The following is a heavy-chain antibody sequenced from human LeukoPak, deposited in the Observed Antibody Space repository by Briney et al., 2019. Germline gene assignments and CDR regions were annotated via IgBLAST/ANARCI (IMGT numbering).Heavy chain of an antibody. CDR3: AKDEDESITGGDWFDP. J-gene: IGHJ5*02. V-gene: IGHV3-30*18. CDR1: GFTFSSYG. D-gene: IGHD1-14*01. Sequence: GGSLRLSCAASGFTFSSYGMHWVRQAPGKGLEWVAVISYDGSNKYYADSVKGRFTISRDNSKNTLYLQMNSLRGEDRAVYYCAKDEDESITGGDWFDPWGQGTLVTVSS. CDR2: ISYDGSNK.